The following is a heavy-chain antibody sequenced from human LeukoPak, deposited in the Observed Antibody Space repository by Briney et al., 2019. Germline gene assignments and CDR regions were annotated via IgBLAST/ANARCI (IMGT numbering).Heavy chain of an antibody. Sequence: ASVKVSCKASGYTFTSYYMHWVRQAPGQGLEWMGIINPSGGSTSYAPKFQGRVTMTRDTSTSTVYMELSSLRSEDTAVYYCAREGVGAKLDYYGMDVWGQGTTVTVSS. CDR3: AREGVGAKLDYYGMDV. CDR1: GYTFTSYY. J-gene: IGHJ6*02. V-gene: IGHV1-46*01. D-gene: IGHD1-26*01. CDR2: INPSGGST.